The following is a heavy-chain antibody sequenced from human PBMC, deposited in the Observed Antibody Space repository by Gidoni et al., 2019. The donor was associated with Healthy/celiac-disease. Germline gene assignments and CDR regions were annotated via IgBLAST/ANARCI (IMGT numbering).Heavy chain of an antibody. CDR1: GYTFTSYG. J-gene: IGHJ3*02. CDR3: ASTIFGVVKGAFDI. V-gene: IGHV1-18*01. CDR2: ISAYNGNT. D-gene: IGHD3-3*01. Sequence: QVQLVQSGAEVKKPGASVKVSCKASGYTFTSYGSSWVRQAHGQGLEWMGWISAYNGNTNNAKKLQGRVTMTTDTSTSTAYMELRSLRADDTAVYYCASTIFGVVKGAFDIWGQGTMVTVSS.